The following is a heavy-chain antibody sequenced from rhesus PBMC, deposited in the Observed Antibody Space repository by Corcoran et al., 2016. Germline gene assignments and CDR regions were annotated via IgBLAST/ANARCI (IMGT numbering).Heavy chain of an antibody. CDR2: ISGSSAAT. CDR3: ARGSTVDY. CDR1: GGSVSSGHW. Sequence: QVQLQESGPGLVKPSETLSLTCAVSGGSVSSGHWWNWFRLPPGKGLEWIGYISGSSAATYYNPSLKSRVTFSRDTSKNYFSLRLRSVTAADTAVYYCARGSTVDYWGPGVLVTVFS. V-gene: IGHV4-65*01. J-gene: IGHJ4*01.